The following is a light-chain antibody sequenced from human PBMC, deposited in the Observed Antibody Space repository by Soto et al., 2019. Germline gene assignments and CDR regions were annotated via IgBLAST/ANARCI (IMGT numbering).Light chain of an antibody. CDR1: QSVSNN. V-gene: IGKV3-15*01. J-gene: IGKJ1*01. CDR3: QQYNNWPPWT. CDR2: DAS. Sequence: EILLTQSPVTLSLSPGERATLSCRASQSVSNNLAWYQQKPGQAPRLLIYDASTRATGIPARFSGSGSGTEFTLTISGLQSEDFAVYYCQQYNNWPPWTFGQGTKVEIK.